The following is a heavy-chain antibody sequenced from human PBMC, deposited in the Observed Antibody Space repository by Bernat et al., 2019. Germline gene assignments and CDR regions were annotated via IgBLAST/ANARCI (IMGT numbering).Heavy chain of an antibody. Sequence: EVHLLESGGGLVAPGGSLRLSCAASGFTFSSYAMYWVRQAPGEGLEWVSAITSTGGSKYYADSVKGRFTISRDNSNNTLYLQMHSLRAEDTAVYYCAKGISSIRTRTSFDFWGQGTLVTVSS. V-gene: IGHV3-23*01. CDR2: ITSTGGSK. D-gene: IGHD2-15*01. CDR3: AKGISSIRTRTSFDF. J-gene: IGHJ4*02. CDR1: GFTFSSYA.